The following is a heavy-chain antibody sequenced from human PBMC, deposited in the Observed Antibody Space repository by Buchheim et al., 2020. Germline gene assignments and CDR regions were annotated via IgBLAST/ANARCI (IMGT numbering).Heavy chain of an antibody. CDR3: ARGQLISYYYGSGRAEY. D-gene: IGHD3-10*01. Sequence: QVQLVQSGAEVKKPGASVKVSCKASGYTFTSYDINWVRQATGQGLEWMGWMNPNSGNTGYAQKFQGRVTMTRTTSIRPAYMELSSLRSEDTAVYYCARGQLISYYYGSGRAEYWGQGTL. CDR1: GYTFTSYD. CDR2: MNPNSGNT. J-gene: IGHJ4*02. V-gene: IGHV1-8*01.